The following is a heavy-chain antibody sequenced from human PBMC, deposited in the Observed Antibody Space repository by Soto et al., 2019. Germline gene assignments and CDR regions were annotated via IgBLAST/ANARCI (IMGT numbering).Heavy chain of an antibody. D-gene: IGHD3-22*01. Sequence: QVQLVESGGGVVQPGRSLRLSCAASGFTFSSYAMHWVRQAPGKGLEWVAVISYDGSNKYYADSVKGRFTISRDNSKNTLYLQMNSLRAEDTAVYYCARVVGRIVVFGAFDIWGQGTMVTVSS. CDR1: GFTFSSYA. J-gene: IGHJ3*02. CDR2: ISYDGSNK. V-gene: IGHV3-30-3*01. CDR3: ARVVGRIVVFGAFDI.